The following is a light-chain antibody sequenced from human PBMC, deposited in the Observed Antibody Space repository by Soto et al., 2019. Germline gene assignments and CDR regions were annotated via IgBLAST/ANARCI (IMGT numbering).Light chain of an antibody. V-gene: IGLV2-14*01. CDR1: SSDVGFYNY. CDR2: EVT. CDR3: CSYTTSSTRV. Sequence: QSVLTQPASVSGSPGQSIAISCTGSSSDVGFYNYISWYQQHPGKVPKLIIYEVTNRPSGVSNRFSGSKSGNTASLTISGLQAEDEADYYCCSYTTSSTRVFGGGTKGTVL. J-gene: IGLJ3*02.